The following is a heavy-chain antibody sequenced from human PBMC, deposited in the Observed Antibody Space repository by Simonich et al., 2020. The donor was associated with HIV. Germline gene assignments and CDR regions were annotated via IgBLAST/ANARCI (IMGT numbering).Heavy chain of an antibody. J-gene: IGHJ4*02. Sequence: QVQVKQWGAGLLKPSETLSLTCAVYGGSFSGYYWSWIRQPPGKGLEWIGEVNHSGSATYNASLKSRITISVDTSENQFSLKLSSVTAADTAVYYCARVPRRGMIDYWGRGTLVTVSS. D-gene: IGHD3-10*01. CDR1: GGSFSGYY. CDR2: VNHSGSA. V-gene: IGHV4-34*01. CDR3: ARVPRRGMIDY.